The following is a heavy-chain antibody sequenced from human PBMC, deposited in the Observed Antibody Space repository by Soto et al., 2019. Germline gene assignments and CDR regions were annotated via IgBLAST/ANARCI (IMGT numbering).Heavy chain of an antibody. D-gene: IGHD1-20*01. Sequence: LRLSCAASGFTFSDYYMSWIRQAPGKGLEWVSYISSSSSYTNYADSVKGRFTISRDNAKNSLYLQMNSLRAEDTAVYYCAGAYNWNRLGPPLYGMDVWGQGTTVTVSS. CDR1: GFTFSDYY. CDR3: AGAYNWNRLGPPLYGMDV. J-gene: IGHJ6*02. CDR2: ISSSSSYT. V-gene: IGHV3-11*06.